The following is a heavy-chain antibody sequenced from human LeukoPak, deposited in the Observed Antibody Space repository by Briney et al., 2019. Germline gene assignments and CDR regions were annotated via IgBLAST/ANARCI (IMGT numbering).Heavy chain of an antibody. Sequence: ASVKVSCKASGYTFTSYAMNWVRQAPGQGLEWMGWINTNTGNPTYVQGFTGRFVFSLDTSVSTAYLQISGLKAEDTAVYYCARLTPGYDSSGYFSYWGQGTLVTVSS. CDR1: GYTFTSYA. J-gene: IGHJ4*02. CDR3: ARLTPGYDSSGYFSY. V-gene: IGHV7-4-1*02. CDR2: INTNTGNP. D-gene: IGHD3-22*01.